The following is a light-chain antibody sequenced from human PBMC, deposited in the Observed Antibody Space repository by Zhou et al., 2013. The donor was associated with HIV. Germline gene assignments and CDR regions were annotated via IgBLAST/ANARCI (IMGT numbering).Light chain of an antibody. CDR1: QSVSSSY. J-gene: IGKJ1*01. Sequence: EIVLTQSPGTLSLSPGERATLSCRASQSVSSSYLAWYQQKPGQAPRLLICGASSRATGIPDRFSGSGSGTDFTLTISRLEPEDFAVYYCQQYGSSLGTFGQGTKVEIK. V-gene: IGKV3-20*01. CDR2: GAS. CDR3: QQYGSSLGT.